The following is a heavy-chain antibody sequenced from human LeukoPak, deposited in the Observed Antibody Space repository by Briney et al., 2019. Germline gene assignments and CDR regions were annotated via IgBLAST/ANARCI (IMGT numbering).Heavy chain of an antibody. CDR3: AKGIGDEYNPLAFDF. V-gene: IGHV3-30*02. CDR2: IRFDGSDK. J-gene: IGHJ4*02. Sequence: GGSLRLSCAASGFIFRSYGMNWVRQAPGKGLEWVAFIRFDGSDKYYADSVKGRFTISRDNSKNTLFLQMNSLRAEDTAIYYCAKGIGDEYNPLAFDFSGQGTLVTVSS. CDR1: GFIFRSYG. D-gene: IGHD1-14*01.